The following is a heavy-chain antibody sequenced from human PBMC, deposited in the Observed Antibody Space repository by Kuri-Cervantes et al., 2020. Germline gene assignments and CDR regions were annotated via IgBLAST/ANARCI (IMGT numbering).Heavy chain of an antibody. Sequence: GESLKISCAASGFTFSSYGMHWVRQAPGKGLEWVAVISYDGSNKYYADSVKGRFTISRDNSKNTLYLQMNSLRAEDTAVYYCARRGSYSGFDYWGQGTLVTVSS. V-gene: IGHV3-30*03. CDR1: GFTFSSYG. D-gene: IGHD1-26*01. CDR3: ARRGSYSGFDY. J-gene: IGHJ4*02. CDR2: ISYDGSNK.